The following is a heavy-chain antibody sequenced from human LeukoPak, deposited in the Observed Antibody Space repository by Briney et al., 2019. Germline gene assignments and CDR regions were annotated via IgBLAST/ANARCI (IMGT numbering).Heavy chain of an antibody. CDR2: IKQDGSEK. Sequence: GGSLRLSCTASGFTFGSWIIWVRQAPRKGLEWVASIKQDGSEKYYLDSVKGRFTMSRDSAKNSLYLQMSSLRAEDTAVYYCYDTSGHWGQGTLVTVSS. CDR1: GFTFGSW. CDR3: YDTSGH. V-gene: IGHV3-7*01. D-gene: IGHD3-22*01. J-gene: IGHJ4*02.